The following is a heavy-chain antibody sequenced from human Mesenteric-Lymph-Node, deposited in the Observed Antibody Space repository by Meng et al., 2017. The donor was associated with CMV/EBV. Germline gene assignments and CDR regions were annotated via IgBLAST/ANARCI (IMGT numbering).Heavy chain of an antibody. V-gene: IGHV4-31*03. Sequence: CSVSGDSISGGDHSWSWIRQHPGKGLEWIGYIYYSVRTYYNPSLESRVTISADTSKNQFSLRLASVTAADTAVYYCASYSSTSSFDKWGQGTLVTVS. CDR2: IYYSVRT. CDR1: GDSISGGDHS. J-gene: IGHJ4*02. CDR3: ASYSSTSSFDK. D-gene: IGHD6-6*01.